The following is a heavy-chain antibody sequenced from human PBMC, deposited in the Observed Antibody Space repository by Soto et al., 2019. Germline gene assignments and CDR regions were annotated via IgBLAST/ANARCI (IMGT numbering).Heavy chain of an antibody. J-gene: IGHJ5*02. CDR2: IYTSGST. CDR1: GGSISSYY. V-gene: IGHV4-4*07. Sequence: TSETLSLTCTVSGGSISSYYWSWIRQPAGKGLEWIGRIYTSGSTNYNPSLKSRVTMSVDTSKNQFSLKLSSVTAADTAVYYCATDASSSWYHWFDPWGQGSLVIVSS. CDR3: ATDASSSWYHWFDP. D-gene: IGHD6-13*01.